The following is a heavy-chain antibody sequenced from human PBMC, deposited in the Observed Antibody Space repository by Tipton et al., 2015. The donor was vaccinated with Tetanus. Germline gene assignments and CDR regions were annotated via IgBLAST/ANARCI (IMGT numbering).Heavy chain of an antibody. V-gene: IGHV4-59*07. CDR2: ISHSGSP. D-gene: IGHD6-19*01. Sequence: TLSLTCNVSGGSITKDYWSWIRQSPGKTLEWIGYISHSGSPNYNPSLKSRATVSVDTSKNPFSLDLTSVTAADTGVYYCAGSQWLDGFIFDYWGQGSLVTVAS. CDR3: AGSQWLDGFIFDY. CDR1: GGSITKDY. J-gene: IGHJ4*02.